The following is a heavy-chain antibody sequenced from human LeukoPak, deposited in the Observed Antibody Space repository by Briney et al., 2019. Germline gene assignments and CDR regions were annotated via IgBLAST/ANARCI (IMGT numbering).Heavy chain of an antibody. V-gene: IGHV3-21*01. Sequence: GGSLRLSCAASGFTFSGYSMNWVRQAPGKGLEWVSSISSSSSYIYYADSVKGRFTISRDNAKNSLYLQMNSLRAEDTAVYYCARGTAKDFWSGLNWFDPWGQGTLVTVSS. J-gene: IGHJ5*02. CDR1: GFTFSGYS. CDR2: ISSSSSYI. CDR3: ARGTAKDFWSGLNWFDP. D-gene: IGHD3-3*01.